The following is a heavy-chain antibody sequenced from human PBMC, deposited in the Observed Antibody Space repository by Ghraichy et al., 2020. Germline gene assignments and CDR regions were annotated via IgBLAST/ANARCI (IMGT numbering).Heavy chain of an antibody. D-gene: IGHD3-10*01. CDR3: ASMVYGIDL. CDR1: GLSINSRNW. J-gene: IGHJ6*02. Sequence: SQTLSLTCAVSGLSINSRNWWTWVRQSPGKGLQWIGEIYQSGISTYNPSLRSRLTISLDKSKNQFSLRLSSVTAADTAIYYCASMVYGIDLWGQGTTVIVSS. V-gene: IGHV4-4*02. CDR2: IYQSGIS.